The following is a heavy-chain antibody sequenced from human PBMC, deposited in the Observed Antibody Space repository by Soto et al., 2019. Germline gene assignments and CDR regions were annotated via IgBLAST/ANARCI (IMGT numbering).Heavy chain of an antibody. CDR1: GGTFSSYA. V-gene: IGHV1-69*01. CDR2: INPIFGTA. D-gene: IGHD5-18*01. Sequence: QVQLVQSGAEVKKPGSSVKVSCKASGGTFSSYAISWVRQAPGQGLEWMGGINPIFGTANYAQKFQGRVTITADESTSTAYMELSSLRSEDTAVYYCARDAAAVDTAMVTFDYWGQGTLVTVSS. CDR3: ARDAAAVDTAMVTFDY. J-gene: IGHJ4*02.